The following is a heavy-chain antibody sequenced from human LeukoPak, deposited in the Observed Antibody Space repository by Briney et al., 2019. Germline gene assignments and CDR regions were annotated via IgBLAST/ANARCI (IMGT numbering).Heavy chain of an antibody. CDR2: IYHNGNT. CDR3: AKNDYGVFDY. Sequence: SQTLSLTCAVSGGSISSGGYSWSWIRQPPGKGLEWIGYIYHNGNTYYSPSLKSRVTISVDTSKNQFSLKLSSVTAADTAVYYCAKNDYGVFDYWGQGTLVTVSS. V-gene: IGHV4-30-2*05. CDR1: GGSISSGGYS. J-gene: IGHJ4*02. D-gene: IGHD4-17*01.